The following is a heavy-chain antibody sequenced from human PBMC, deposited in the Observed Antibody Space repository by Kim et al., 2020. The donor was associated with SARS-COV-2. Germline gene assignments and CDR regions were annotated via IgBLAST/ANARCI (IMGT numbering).Heavy chain of an antibody. J-gene: IGHJ4*02. CDR2: ISSGDTT. Sequence: GGSLRLSCAASGFTFSNYALSWARQAPGKGLEWVSTISSGDTTYYADSVKGRFTISRDNSQNMLYLQLNSLRAEDTAIYYCAKWLKSGYYYSDYWGQGTLVTVSS. V-gene: IGHV3-23*01. CDR3: AKWLKSGYYYSDY. D-gene: IGHD5-12*01. CDR1: GFTFSNYA.